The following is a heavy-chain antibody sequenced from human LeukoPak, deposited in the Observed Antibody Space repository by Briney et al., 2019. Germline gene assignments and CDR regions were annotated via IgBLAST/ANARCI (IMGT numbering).Heavy chain of an antibody. Sequence: GGSLRLSCAASGFTSSSYWMHWVRQAPGKGPVWVSRINSDGSSTSYADSVKGRFTISRDNAKNTLYLQMNSLRAEDTAVYYCARGPTMVRGIYYGLDVWGQGTTVTVSS. CDR2: INSDGSST. CDR1: GFTSSSYW. J-gene: IGHJ6*02. D-gene: IGHD3-10*01. V-gene: IGHV3-74*01. CDR3: ARGPTMVRGIYYGLDV.